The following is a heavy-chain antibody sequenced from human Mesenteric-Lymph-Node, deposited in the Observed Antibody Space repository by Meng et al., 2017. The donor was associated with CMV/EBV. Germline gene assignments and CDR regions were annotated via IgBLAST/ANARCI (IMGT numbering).Heavy chain of an antibody. V-gene: IGHV1-69*04. Sequence: LSSNATSWGRQSHGQVPEWRGRIIPILDIANYAQKFQRTFTIPAAKSTSTAYIELNSLTSEDTAVFYCARYTTGYCDRTSCYWYFDLWGRGTLVTVSS. CDR1: LSSNA. CDR3: ARYTTGYCDRTSCYWYFDL. D-gene: IGHD2-2*01. J-gene: IGHJ2*01. CDR2: IIPILDIA.